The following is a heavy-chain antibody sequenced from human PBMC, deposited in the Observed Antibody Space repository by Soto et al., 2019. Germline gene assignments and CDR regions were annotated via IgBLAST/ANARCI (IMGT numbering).Heavy chain of an antibody. CDR1: GFTFSIYS. Sequence: GGSLRLSCSASGFTFSIYSMNLVLQAPGKGLEWVSSISSSSSYIYYADSVKGRFTISRDNAKNSLYLQMNSLRAEDTAVYYCARKEYQLLNAFDIWGQGTMVTVSS. CDR2: ISSSSSYI. J-gene: IGHJ3*02. V-gene: IGHV3-21*01. CDR3: ARKEYQLLNAFDI. D-gene: IGHD2-2*01.